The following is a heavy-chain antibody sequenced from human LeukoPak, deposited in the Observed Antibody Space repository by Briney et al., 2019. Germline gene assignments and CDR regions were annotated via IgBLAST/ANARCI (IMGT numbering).Heavy chain of an antibody. CDR2: IYTSGST. D-gene: IGHD6-13*01. CDR3: ARGRGYIAET. CDR1: GGSISSGGYY. Sequence: SETLSLTCTVSGGSISSGGYYWSWIRQPAGKGLEWIGRIYTSGSTNYNPSLKSRVTMSVDTSKNQFSLKLSSVTAADTAVYYCARGRGYIAETWGQGTLVTVSS. J-gene: IGHJ5*02. V-gene: IGHV4-61*02.